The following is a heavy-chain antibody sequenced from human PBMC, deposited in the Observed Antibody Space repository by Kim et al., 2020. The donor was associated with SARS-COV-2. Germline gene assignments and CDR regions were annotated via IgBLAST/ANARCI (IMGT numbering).Heavy chain of an antibody. D-gene: IGHD1-7*01. Sequence: GGSLRPSCAASGFPFSSHSMNWVRQAPGKGLEWVASISSGSSYINYGDSVKGRFTMSRDNAKNSLYLQMDSLRAGDTAVYYCVRDQLPNGFDIWGQGTMV. CDR3: VRDQLPNGFDI. V-gene: IGHV3-21*01. CDR1: GFPFSSHS. CDR2: ISSGSSYI. J-gene: IGHJ3*02.